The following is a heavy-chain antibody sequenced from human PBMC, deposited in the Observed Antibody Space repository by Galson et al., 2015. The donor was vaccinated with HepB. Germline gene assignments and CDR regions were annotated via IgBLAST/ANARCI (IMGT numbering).Heavy chain of an antibody. CDR2: INSDGSST. CDR1: GFTFSSYW. D-gene: IGHD6-19*01. V-gene: IGHV3-74*01. Sequence: SLRLSCAASGFTFSSYWMHWVRQAPGKGLVWVSRINSDGSSTSYADSVKGRFTISRDNAKNTLYLQMNSLRAEDTAVYYCARRGGGSGSSGWYPLPFYYYYMDVWGKGTTVTVSS. CDR3: ARRGGGSGSSGWYPLPFYYYYMDV. J-gene: IGHJ6*03.